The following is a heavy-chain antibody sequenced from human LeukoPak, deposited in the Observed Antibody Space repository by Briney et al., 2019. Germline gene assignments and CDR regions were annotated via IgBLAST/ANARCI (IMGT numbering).Heavy chain of an antibody. CDR1: GFTVSSNY. J-gene: IGHJ4*02. V-gene: IGHV3-66*02. Sequence: PGGSLRLSCAASGFTVSSNYMSWVRQAPGKGLEWVSVIYSGGSTYYADSVKGRFTISRDNSKNTLYLQMNSLRAEDTAVYYCARDQRDHYDSSGYPRDWGQGTLVTVSS. CDR3: ARDQRDHYDSSGYPRD. D-gene: IGHD3-22*01. CDR2: IYSGGST.